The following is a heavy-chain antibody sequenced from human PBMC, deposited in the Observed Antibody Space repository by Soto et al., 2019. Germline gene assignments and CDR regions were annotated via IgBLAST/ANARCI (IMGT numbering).Heavy chain of an antibody. CDR1: GGSFSGYY. Sequence: SETLSLTCAVYGGSFSGYYWSWIRQPPGKGLELIGEINHSGSTNYNPSLKSRVTISVDTSKNQFSLQLNSVTPEDPAVYYCARDQSSGVGGGPLAQYYGMDVWGQGTTVTVSS. CDR3: ARDQSSGVGGGPLAQYYGMDV. J-gene: IGHJ6*02. D-gene: IGHD3-16*01. CDR2: INHSGST. V-gene: IGHV4-34*01.